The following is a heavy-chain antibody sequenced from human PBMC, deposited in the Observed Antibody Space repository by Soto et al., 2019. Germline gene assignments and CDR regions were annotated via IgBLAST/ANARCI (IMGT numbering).Heavy chain of an antibody. CDR3: ARTPGAYGDYDDSYFQH. J-gene: IGHJ1*01. D-gene: IGHD4-17*01. Sequence: QVQLQESGPGLVKPSQTLSLTCTVSGGSISSGGYYWSWIRQHPGKGLEWIGYIYYSGSTYYNPALKSRVTISVDTSKNQFSLKLSSVTAADTAVYYCARTPGAYGDYDDSYFQHWGQGTLVTVSS. CDR1: GGSISSGGYY. V-gene: IGHV4-31*03. CDR2: IYYSGST.